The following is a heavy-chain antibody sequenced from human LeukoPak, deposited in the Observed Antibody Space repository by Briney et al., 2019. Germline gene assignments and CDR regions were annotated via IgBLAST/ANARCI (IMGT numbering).Heavy chain of an antibody. J-gene: IGHJ6*03. CDR1: GGSISSYY. D-gene: IGHD3-16*01. V-gene: IGHV4-4*07. CDR3: ARVRTLRDHFGYYYYYMDV. CDR2: IYTSGST. Sequence: PSETLSHTCTVSGGSISSYYWSWIRQPAGKGLEWIGRIYTSGSTNYNPSLKSRVTMSVDTSKNQFSLKLSSVTAADTAVYYCARVRTLRDHFGYYYYYMDVWGKGTTVTVSS.